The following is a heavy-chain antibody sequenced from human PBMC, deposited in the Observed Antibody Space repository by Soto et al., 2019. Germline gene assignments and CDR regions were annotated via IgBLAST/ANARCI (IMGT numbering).Heavy chain of an antibody. D-gene: IGHD3-3*01. CDR1: GFTFSSYS. V-gene: IGHV3-48*02. Sequence: PGGSLRLSCAASGFTFSSYSMNWVRQAPGKGLEWVSYISSSSSTIYYADSVKGRFTISRDNAKNSLYLQMNSLRDEDTAVYYCARHPCSDFWRGWGVYGMDFWGQGTTVTVSS. J-gene: IGHJ6*02. CDR3: ARHPCSDFWRGWGVYGMDF. CDR2: ISSSSSTI.